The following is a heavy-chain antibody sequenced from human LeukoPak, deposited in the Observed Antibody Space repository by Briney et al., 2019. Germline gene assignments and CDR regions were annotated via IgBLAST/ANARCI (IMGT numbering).Heavy chain of an antibody. J-gene: IGHJ4*02. D-gene: IGHD3-10*01. CDR2: ISSSSSTI. CDR3: ARDRVGNMVRGVIDY. CDR1: GFTFSSYS. Sequence: GGSLRLSCAASGFTFSSYSMNWVRQAPGKGLEWVSYISSSSSTIYYADSVKGRFTISRDNAKNSLYLQMNSLRAEDTAVYYCARDRVGNMVRGVIDYWGQGTLVTASS. V-gene: IGHV3-48*01.